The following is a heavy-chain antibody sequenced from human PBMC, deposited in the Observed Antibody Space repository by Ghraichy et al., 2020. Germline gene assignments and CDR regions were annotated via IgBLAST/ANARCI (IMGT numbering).Heavy chain of an antibody. Sequence: LSLTCAASGFTCDDFTMLWVRQAPGKGLEWFSAINWDSSSIVYADSVKGRFTISRDNAKNSLYLQMNSLRAEETALYYCAKRPRGSCLYYLDYWCQGTLVTVSS. V-gene: IGHV3-9*01. J-gene: IGHJ4*02. CDR2: INWDSSSI. CDR3: AKRPRGSCLYYLDY. CDR1: GFTCDDFT. D-gene: IGHD3-16*02.